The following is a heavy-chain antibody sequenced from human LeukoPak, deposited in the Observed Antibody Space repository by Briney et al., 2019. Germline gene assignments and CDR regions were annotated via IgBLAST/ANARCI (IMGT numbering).Heavy chain of an antibody. J-gene: IGHJ5*02. D-gene: IGHD5-12*01. CDR1: GFTVSSNY. V-gene: IGHV3-53*04. CDR2: IYSAGNT. CDR3: ARASGYSGSRRWFDP. Sequence: GGSLRLSCAASGFTVSSNYVSWVRQAPGEGLEWGSFIYSAGNTYYADYVKDRFTISRHTSKNTLYLQMNSLRAEDTAVYYCARASGYSGSRRWFDPWGQGTLVTVSS.